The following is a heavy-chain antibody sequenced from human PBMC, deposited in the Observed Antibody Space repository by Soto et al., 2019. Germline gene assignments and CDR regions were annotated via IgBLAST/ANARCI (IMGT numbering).Heavy chain of an antibody. V-gene: IGHV1-2*04. D-gene: IGHD6-13*01. CDR3: ARAGPSIAAAGTFRWFDP. CDR2: INPNSGGT. Sequence: QVQLVQSGAEVKKPGASVKVSCKASGYTFTGYYMHWVRQAPGQGLEWMGWINPNSGGTNYAQKFQGWVTMTRDTSISTAYMELSRLRSDDTAVYYCARAGPSIAAAGTFRWFDPWGQGTLVTVSS. CDR1: GYTFTGYY. J-gene: IGHJ5*02.